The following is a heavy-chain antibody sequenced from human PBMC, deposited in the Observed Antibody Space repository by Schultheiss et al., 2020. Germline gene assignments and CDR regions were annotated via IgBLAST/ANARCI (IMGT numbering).Heavy chain of an antibody. CDR1: GYTFTSYY. D-gene: IGHD3-10*01. Sequence: ASVKVSCKASGYTFTSYYMHWVRQAPGQGLEWMGIINPSGGSTSYAQKFQGRVTMTRDTSTSTVYMELSSLRSEDTAVYYCARVVRGVRGVTPVVDGMDVWGQGTTVNVYS. V-gene: IGHV1-46*01. CDR3: ARVVRGVRGVTPVVDGMDV. J-gene: IGHJ6*02. CDR2: INPSGGST.